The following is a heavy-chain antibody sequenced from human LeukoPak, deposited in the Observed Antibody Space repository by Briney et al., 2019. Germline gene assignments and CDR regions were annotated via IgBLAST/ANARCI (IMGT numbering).Heavy chain of an antibody. CDR1: GYTLTELS. J-gene: IGHJ4*02. CDR3: ATSQSYNWNFAVYYFDY. CDR2: FYPEDGET. D-gene: IGHD1-7*01. V-gene: IGHV1-24*01. Sequence: ASVKVSCKVSGYTLTELSMHWVRQAPGKGLEWMGGFYPEDGETIYAQKFQGRVTMTEDTSTDTAYMELSSLRSEDTAVYYCATSQSYNWNFAVYYFDYWGQGTLVTFSS.